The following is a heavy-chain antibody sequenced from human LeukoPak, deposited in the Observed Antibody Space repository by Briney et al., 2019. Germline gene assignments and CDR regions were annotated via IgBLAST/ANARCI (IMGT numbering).Heavy chain of an antibody. V-gene: IGHV2-5*01. CDR3: ARRRGPTDEFDY. CDR2: IYWNDDK. Sequence: SGPTLVNPTQTLTLTCTFSGFSLSTSGVGVGWIRQPPGKALEWLALIYWNDDKRYSPSLKSRLTFTKDTSKNQVVLTMTNMDPVDTATYYCARRRGPTDEFDYWGQGTLVTVSS. D-gene: IGHD4-17*01. J-gene: IGHJ4*02. CDR1: GFSLSTSGVG.